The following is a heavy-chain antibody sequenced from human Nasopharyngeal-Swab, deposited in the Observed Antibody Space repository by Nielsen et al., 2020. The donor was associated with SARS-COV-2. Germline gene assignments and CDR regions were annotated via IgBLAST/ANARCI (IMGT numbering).Heavy chain of an antibody. D-gene: IGHD3-16*02. CDR2: ISYDGSNK. V-gene: IGHV3-30*04. Sequence: GESLKISCAASGFTFSSYAMRWVRQAPGKGLEWVAVISYDGSNKYYADSVKGRFTISRDNSKNTLYLQMNSLRAEDTAVYYCARDHDDYVWGSYRYDAFDIWGQGTMVTVSS. J-gene: IGHJ3*02. CDR1: GFTFSSYA. CDR3: ARDHDDYVWGSYRYDAFDI.